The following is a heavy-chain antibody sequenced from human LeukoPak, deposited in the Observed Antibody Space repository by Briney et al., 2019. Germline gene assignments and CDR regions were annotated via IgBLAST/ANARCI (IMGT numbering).Heavy chain of an antibody. J-gene: IGHJ6*02. Sequence: SETLSLPCTVSGGSFSSYYWIWLRKPPGKGLEWIGYIYYSWSNNYNPSLKSRVTISVDTSKNQFYLKLSTVTAADTAVYYCAGSSYRLLHYYYYGMDVWGQGTTVTVSS. D-gene: IGHD6-19*01. CDR2: IYYSWSN. CDR1: GGSFSSYY. CDR3: AGSSYRLLHYYYYGMDV. V-gene: IGHV4-59*08.